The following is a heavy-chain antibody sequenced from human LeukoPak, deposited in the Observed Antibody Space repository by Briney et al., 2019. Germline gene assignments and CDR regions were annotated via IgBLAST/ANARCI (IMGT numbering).Heavy chain of an antibody. Sequence: GGSLRLSCAASGFTFSSYSMNWVRQAPGKGLEWVAVISYDGSNKYYADSVKGRFTISRDNSKNTLYLQMNSLRAEDTAVYYCARAYSSSWQGTPPDYWGQGTLVTVSS. D-gene: IGHD6-13*01. CDR3: ARAYSSSWQGTPPDY. CDR1: GFTFSSYS. CDR2: ISYDGSNK. J-gene: IGHJ4*02. V-gene: IGHV3-30*03.